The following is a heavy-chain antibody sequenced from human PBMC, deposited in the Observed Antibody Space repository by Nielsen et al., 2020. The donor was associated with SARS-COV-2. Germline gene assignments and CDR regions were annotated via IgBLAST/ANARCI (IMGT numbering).Heavy chain of an antibody. V-gene: IGHV4-34*01. CDR1: GGSFSGYY. D-gene: IGHD3-22*01. CDR2: IYHSGST. CDR3: ARDPFYDSSGYLQYYYGMDV. Sequence: SETLSLTCAVYGGSFSGYYWSWIRQPPGKGLEWIGEIYHSGSTNYNPSLKSRVTISVDKSKNQFSLKLSSVTAADTAVYYCARDPFYDSSGYLQYYYGMDVWGQGTTVTVSS. J-gene: IGHJ6*02.